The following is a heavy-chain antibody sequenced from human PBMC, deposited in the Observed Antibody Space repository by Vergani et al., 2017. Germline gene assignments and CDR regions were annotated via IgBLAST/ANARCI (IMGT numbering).Heavy chain of an antibody. V-gene: IGHV4-39*01. CDR1: GGSITSSSYY. CDR3: ARTESFILRYFHWAL. CDR2: IYHSGGA. J-gene: IGHJ4*02. Sequence: QLHLQESGPGLVKPSETLSLTCTVSGGSITSSSYYWGWIRQPPVKGLEWIGNIYHSGGAYYNPSLKGRVTISVDTSKNQFSLEVISVTAADTAIYFCARTESFILRYFHWALWGQGTLVTVSS. D-gene: IGHD3-9*01.